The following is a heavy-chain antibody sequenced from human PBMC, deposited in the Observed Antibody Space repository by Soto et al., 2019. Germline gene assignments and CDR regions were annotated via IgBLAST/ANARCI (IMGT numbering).Heavy chain of an antibody. Sequence: ASVKVSCKASGYTFTSYYMHWVRQAPGQGLEWMGIINPSGGSTSYAQKFQGRVTMTRDTSTSTVYMELSSLRSEDTAVYYCARESDSSGYQNPFLGGMDVWGQGTTVTVSS. V-gene: IGHV1-46*01. D-gene: IGHD3-22*01. J-gene: IGHJ6*02. CDR1: GYTFTSYY. CDR3: ARESDSSGYQNPFLGGMDV. CDR2: INPSGGST.